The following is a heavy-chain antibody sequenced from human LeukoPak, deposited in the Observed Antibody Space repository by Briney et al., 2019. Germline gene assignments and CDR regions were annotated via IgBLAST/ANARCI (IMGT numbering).Heavy chain of an antibody. CDR2: LSGTGDST. Sequence: PGGSLRLSCAASGFTFSIYAMSWVRQAPGKGLEWVSTLSGTGDSTYYADSVKGRFTISRDNSKNTLYLQMNSLRAEDTAVYYCAKVLSLRHLDWVLYTDHWGQGTLVTVSS. J-gene: IGHJ4*02. CDR1: GFTFSIYA. CDR3: AKVLSLRHLDWVLYTDH. D-gene: IGHD3-9*01. V-gene: IGHV3-23*01.